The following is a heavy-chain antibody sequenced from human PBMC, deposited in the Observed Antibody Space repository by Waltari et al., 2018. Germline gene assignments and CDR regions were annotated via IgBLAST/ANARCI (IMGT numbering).Heavy chain of an antibody. V-gene: IGHV3-23*01. CDR3: AKGLEDVGVTGYHYFFDN. CDR1: GFTFTIRA. J-gene: IGHJ4*02. CDR2: INSGGST. Sequence: EVQLLESGGGLIKPGGSMRLPCAASGFTFTIRALTWAPPAPGQGPGKGLQWVSGINSGGSTHYADSVKGRFTVSRDNSKNALYLQMNILRPEDTAIYFCAKGLEDVGVTGYHYFFDNWGQGTLVTVSS. D-gene: IGHD3-9*01.